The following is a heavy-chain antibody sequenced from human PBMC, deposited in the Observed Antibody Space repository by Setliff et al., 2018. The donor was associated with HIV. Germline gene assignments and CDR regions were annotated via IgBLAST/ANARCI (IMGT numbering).Heavy chain of an antibody. CDR1: GFTFNTYA. CDR2: MGGSSGDT. D-gene: IGHD6-13*01. CDR3: TKARAVGEFYYYSMDV. Sequence: HPGGSLRLSCAASGFTFNTYAMSWVRQAPGKGLEWVSSMGGSSGDTYYADSVKGRFTISRDNTKNTLSLQMNSLGAEDTAIYYCTKARAVGEFYYYSMDVWGQGTTVTVSS. V-gene: IGHV3-23*01. J-gene: IGHJ6*02.